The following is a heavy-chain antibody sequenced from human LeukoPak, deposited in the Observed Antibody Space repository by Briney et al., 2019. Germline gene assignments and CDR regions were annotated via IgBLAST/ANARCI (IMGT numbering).Heavy chain of an antibody. D-gene: IGHD3-16*01. V-gene: IGHV3-15*01. CDR2: IKSKTDGGTT. CDR3: TRGSPFYYYYMDV. J-gene: IGHJ6*03. CDR1: GFTFSNAW. Sequence: GGSLRLACAASGFTFSNAWIGWVRQSPGKGLEWVGRIKSKTDGGTTDYAAPVKGRFTISRDDSKTTLYLPMNSMTTEDTAVYYCTRGSPFYYYYMDVWGKGTTVTISS.